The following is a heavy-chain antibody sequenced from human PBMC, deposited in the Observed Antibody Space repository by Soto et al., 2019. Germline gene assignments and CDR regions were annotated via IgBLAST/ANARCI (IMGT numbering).Heavy chain of an antibody. J-gene: IGHJ6*02. V-gene: IGHV5-51*01. CDR1: GYSFTSYW. CDR3: ARQYCGGDCSTLDYYGMDV. Sequence: GQSLKISCKGSGYSFTSYWIGWVRQMPGKGLEWMGIIYPGDSDTRYSPSFQGQVTISADKSISTAYLQWSSLKASDTAMYYCARQYCGGDCSTLDYYGMDVWGQGTTVTVSS. D-gene: IGHD2-21*02. CDR2: IYPGDSDT.